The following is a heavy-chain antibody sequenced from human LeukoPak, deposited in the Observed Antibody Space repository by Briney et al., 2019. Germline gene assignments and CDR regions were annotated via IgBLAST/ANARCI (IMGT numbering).Heavy chain of an antibody. Sequence: PGGSLRLSCAASGFIFSDYYMSWIRHAPEKGLEWDSYIISSGGNIYYADSVRGRFTISRDNGKKTLYLQMNSLRAEDTAVYYCARVATVRGAITHPYYFDYWGQGTLVTVSS. CDR2: IISSGGNI. V-gene: IGHV3-11*04. CDR1: GFIFSDYY. CDR3: ARVATVRGAITHPYYFDY. D-gene: IGHD3-10*01. J-gene: IGHJ4*02.